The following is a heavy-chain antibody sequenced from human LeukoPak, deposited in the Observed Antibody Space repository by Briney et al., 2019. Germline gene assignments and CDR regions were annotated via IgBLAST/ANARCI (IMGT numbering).Heavy chain of an antibody. CDR2: ISSSVSTI. CDR1: GFTFSDYY. V-gene: IGHV3-11*04. J-gene: IGHJ2*01. D-gene: IGHD4-17*01. Sequence: GGSLRLSCAASGFTFSDYYMSWIRQAPGKGLEWVSYISSSVSTIYYADSVKGRFTISRDNAKNSLFLEMNSVRAEDTAVYYCARDRATVTTFWYFDLWGRGTLVSVCS. CDR3: ARDRATVTTFWYFDL.